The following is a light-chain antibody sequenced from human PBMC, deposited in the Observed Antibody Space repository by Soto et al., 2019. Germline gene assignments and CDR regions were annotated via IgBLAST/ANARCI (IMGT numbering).Light chain of an antibody. CDR2: GAS. J-gene: IGKJ1*01. CDR3: LQYGSSPRT. CDR1: QSVSSSS. V-gene: IGKV3-20*01. Sequence: EIVLTQSPGTLSLSPGERATLSCRASQSVSSSSLAWYQHKPGQAPRLLIYGASSRTTGIPDRFSGSGSGTDFTLTISRLEPEDFAVYYCLQYGSSPRTCGQGTNVELK.